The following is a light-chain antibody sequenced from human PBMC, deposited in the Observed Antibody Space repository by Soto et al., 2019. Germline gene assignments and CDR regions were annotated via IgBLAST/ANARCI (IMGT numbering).Light chain of an antibody. Sequence: DIQMTQSPSSLSASVGDRVTITCRATQGISHYLAWYQQRPGRAPKLLIYAASTLHSGVPSRFSGSGSGTDFTLTISSLRPEDVGTYYCQKYDNGPFTFGPGTKVDLK. CDR1: QGISHY. V-gene: IGKV1-27*01. CDR2: AAS. CDR3: QKYDNGPFT. J-gene: IGKJ3*01.